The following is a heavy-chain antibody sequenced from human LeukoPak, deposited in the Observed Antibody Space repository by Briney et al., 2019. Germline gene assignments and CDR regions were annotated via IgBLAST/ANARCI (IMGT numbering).Heavy chain of an antibody. V-gene: IGHV3-7*01. CDR1: GFTFSSYW. CDR3: ARDSPPLAYYYYGMDV. CDR2: IKQDGSEK. Sequence: PGGSLRLSCAASGFTFSSYWMSWVRQAPGKGLEWVANIKQDGSEKYYVDSVKGRFTISRDNAKNPLYLQMNSLRAEDTAVYYCARDSPPLAYYYYGMDVWGQGTTVTVSS. J-gene: IGHJ6*02.